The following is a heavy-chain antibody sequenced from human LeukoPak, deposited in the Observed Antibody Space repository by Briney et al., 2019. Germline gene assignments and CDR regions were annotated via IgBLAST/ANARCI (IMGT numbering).Heavy chain of an antibody. J-gene: IGHJ6*02. CDR3: ASSAYYDYGDYAAYYGMDV. CDR1: GFTFNSYA. V-gene: IGHV3-30*04. Sequence: SGGSLRLSCAASGFTFNSYAMHWVRQAPGKGLEWVAVISYDGSNKYYADSVKGRFTISRDNSKNTLYLQMNSLRAEDTAVYYCASSAYYDYGDYAAYYGMDVWGQGTTVTVSS. CDR2: ISYDGSNK. D-gene: IGHD4-17*01.